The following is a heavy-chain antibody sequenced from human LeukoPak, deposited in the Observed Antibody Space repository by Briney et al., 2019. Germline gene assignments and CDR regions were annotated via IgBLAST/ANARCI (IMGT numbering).Heavy chain of an antibody. V-gene: IGHV3-23*01. Sequence: PGGSLRLSCVASGFTFSSYAMSWVRQAPGKGLEWVSVISGGGDSTYYADSVKGRFTISRDNSKNTLYLQMNSLRGEDTAVYFRAKGVGPNWFDPWGQGILVTVSS. D-gene: IGHD1-26*01. CDR1: GFTFSSYA. CDR3: AKGVGPNWFDP. CDR2: ISGGGDST. J-gene: IGHJ5*02.